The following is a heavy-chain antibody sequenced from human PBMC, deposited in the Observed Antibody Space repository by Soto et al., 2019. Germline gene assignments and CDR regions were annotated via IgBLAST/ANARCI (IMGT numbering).Heavy chain of an antibody. CDR2: IYYSGST. D-gene: IGHD3-16*01. CDR3: EGASTLHPGAFDI. J-gene: IGHJ3*02. V-gene: IGHV4-31*03. CDR1: GGSISSGGYS. Sequence: SETLSLTCTVSGGSISSGGYSWSWIRQHPGKGLEWIGYIYYSGSTYYKPSLKSRVTISVDTSKNQLSLKLSSVTAADTAVYYCEGASTLHPGAFDIWGKGTTVT.